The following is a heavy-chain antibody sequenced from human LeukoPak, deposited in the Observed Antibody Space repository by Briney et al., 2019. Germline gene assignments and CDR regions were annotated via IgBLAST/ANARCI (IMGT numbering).Heavy chain of an antibody. D-gene: IGHD4-17*01. Sequence: GGSLRLPCAASGFTFSNYAMSWVRQVPGKGLEWVSVISGSGDSTYYADSVKGRFTISRDNSRNTVYLQMNSLRAEDTALYYCALRGYGDFSPFDYWGQGTLVTVSS. CDR1: GFTFSNYA. V-gene: IGHV3-23*01. J-gene: IGHJ4*02. CDR2: ISGSGDST. CDR3: ALRGYGDFSPFDY.